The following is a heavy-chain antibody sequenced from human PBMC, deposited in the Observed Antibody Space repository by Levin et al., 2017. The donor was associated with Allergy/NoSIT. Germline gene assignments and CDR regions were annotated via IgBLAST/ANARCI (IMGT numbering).Heavy chain of an antibody. Sequence: GGSLRLSCTTSGYTFTTYGISWVRQAPGQGLEWMGWISVSNDNTNYAQKFQGRVTMTTDTSTGTAYMELRSLTSDDTAVYYCARTNINRSTYYLYWGQGTLVTVSS. CDR2: ISVSNDNT. CDR3: ARTNINRSTYYLY. V-gene: IGHV1-18*01. D-gene: IGHD2/OR15-2a*01. CDR1: GYTFTTYG. J-gene: IGHJ4*02.